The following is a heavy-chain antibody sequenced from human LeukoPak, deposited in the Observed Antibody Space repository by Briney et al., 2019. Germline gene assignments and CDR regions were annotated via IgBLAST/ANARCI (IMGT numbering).Heavy chain of an antibody. CDR2: ISAYNGNT. D-gene: IGHD6-13*01. V-gene: IGHV1-18*01. J-gene: IGHJ6*03. CDR1: GYTFTSYG. CDR3: ARVPRIAAAGTDYYYYMDV. Sequence: ASVKVSCKASGYTFTSYGISWVRQAPGQWLEWMGWISAYNGNTNYAQKLQGRVTMTTDTSTSTAYMELRSLRSDDTAVYYCARVPRIAAAGTDYYYYMDVWGKGTTVTISS.